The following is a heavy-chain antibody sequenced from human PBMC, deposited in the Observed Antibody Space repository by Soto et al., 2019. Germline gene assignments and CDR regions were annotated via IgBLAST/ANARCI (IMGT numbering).Heavy chain of an antibody. D-gene: IGHD2-2*01. J-gene: IGHJ4*02. CDR1: GYIFTGQY. CDR3: ARGPATAPDAY. CDR2: INPSGGTT. V-gene: IGHV1-46*01. Sequence: ASVKVSCKTSGYIFTGQYIHWVRQAPGQGLEWMGIINPSGGTTTYAQKFQGRVTMTRDTSTSTVYMELSSLRSEDTAVYYCARGPATAPDAYWGLGTLVTVSS.